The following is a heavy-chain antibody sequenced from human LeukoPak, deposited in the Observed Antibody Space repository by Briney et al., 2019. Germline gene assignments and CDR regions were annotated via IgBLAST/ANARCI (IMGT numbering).Heavy chain of an antibody. CDR3: ARFPRGYYYDSSGYYRGVFDY. CDR2: INHSGST. V-gene: IGHV4-34*01. Sequence: PGGSLRLSCAASGFTFSSYAMSWIRQPPGKGLEWIGEINHSGSTNYNPSLKSRVTISVDTSKNQFSLKLSSVTAADTAVYYCARFPRGYYYDSSGYYRGVFDYWGQGTLVTVSS. J-gene: IGHJ4*02. CDR1: GFTFSSYA. D-gene: IGHD3-22*01.